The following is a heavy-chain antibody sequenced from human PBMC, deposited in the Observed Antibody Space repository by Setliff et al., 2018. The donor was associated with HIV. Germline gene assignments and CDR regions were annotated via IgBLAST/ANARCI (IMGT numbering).Heavy chain of an antibody. CDR1: GYTFNDNY. V-gene: IGHV1-2*06. D-gene: IGHD3-22*01. J-gene: IGHJ5*02. CDR3: ARGADHFDTSGYYSFFDP. Sequence: ASVKVSCKASGYTFNDNYIHWVRQAPGQGLEWMGRISPDIGDTNYAQMFHGRVTMTRDTPISTAYMELSSLKSDDTAVYYCARGADHFDTSGYYSFFDPWGQGTLVTVSS. CDR2: ISPDIGDT.